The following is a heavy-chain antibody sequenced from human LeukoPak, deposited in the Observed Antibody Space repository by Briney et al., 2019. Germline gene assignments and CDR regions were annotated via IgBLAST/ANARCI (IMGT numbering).Heavy chain of an antibody. D-gene: IGHD6-6*01. CDR1: GFMFSSYA. CDR2: ISGSGGST. J-gene: IGHJ3*02. CDR3: ARVYSSSSGKNAFDI. Sequence: GGSLRLSCAASGFMFSSYAMSWVRQAPGKGLEWVSAISGSGGSTYYADSVKGRFTISRDNSKNTLYLQMNSLRAEDTAVYYCARVYSSSSGKNAFDIWGQGTMVTVSS. V-gene: IGHV3-23*01.